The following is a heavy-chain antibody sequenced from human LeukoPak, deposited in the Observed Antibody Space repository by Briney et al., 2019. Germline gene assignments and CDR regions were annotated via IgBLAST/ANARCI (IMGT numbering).Heavy chain of an antibody. CDR2: MHTGGTT. CDR1: GGYFSGYY. J-gene: IGHJ5*02. V-gene: IGHV4-4*07. CDR3: ARDTHYDFWGGYLNCFDP. Sequence: SGTLSLTCTVSGGYFSGYYWSWIRQPAGKGLEWIGRMHTGGTTNYNPSLQSRVIMSVDVSKSQLYLNLTTVTAADTAVYYCARDTHYDFWGGYLNCFDPWGQGAQVTVSS. D-gene: IGHD3-3*01.